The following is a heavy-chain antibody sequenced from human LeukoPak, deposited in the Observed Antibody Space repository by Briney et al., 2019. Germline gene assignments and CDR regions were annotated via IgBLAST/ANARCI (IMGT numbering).Heavy chain of an antibody. D-gene: IGHD3-22*01. Sequence: PGGSLRLSXAASGFTYSSYEMNWVRQAPGKGLEWVSYISSSGSTIYYADSVKGRFTISRDNAKNSLYLQMNSLRAEDTAVYYCARGDLIVQAFDIWGQGTMVTVSS. V-gene: IGHV3-48*03. J-gene: IGHJ3*02. CDR3: ARGDLIVQAFDI. CDR2: ISSSGSTI. CDR1: GFTYSSYE.